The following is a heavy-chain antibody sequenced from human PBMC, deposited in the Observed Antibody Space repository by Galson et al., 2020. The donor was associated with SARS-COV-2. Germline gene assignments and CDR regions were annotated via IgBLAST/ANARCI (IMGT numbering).Heavy chain of an antibody. Sequence: KIGESLKISCKGSGYSFTSYWIGWVRQMPGKGLEWMGIIYPGDSDTRYSPSFQGQVTISADKSISTAYLQWSSLKASDTAMYYCARGEYSSSFYGGVYYYGMDVWGQGTTVTVSS. V-gene: IGHV5-51*01. CDR3: ARGEYSSSFYGGVYYYGMDV. J-gene: IGHJ6*02. CDR1: GYSFTSYW. D-gene: IGHD6-6*01. CDR2: IYPGDSDT.